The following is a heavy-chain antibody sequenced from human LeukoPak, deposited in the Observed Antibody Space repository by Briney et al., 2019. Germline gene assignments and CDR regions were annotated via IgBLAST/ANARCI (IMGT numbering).Heavy chain of an antibody. Sequence: GGSLRLSCAASGFTFSSYAMSWVRQAPGKGLEWVSAISVSGGSTYYADSVKGRFTISRDNSKNTLYLQMNSLRAEDTAVYYCAKGSAMVSNYFDYWGQGTLVTVSS. CDR2: ISVSGGST. V-gene: IGHV3-23*01. D-gene: IGHD5-18*01. CDR3: AKGSAMVSNYFDY. J-gene: IGHJ4*02. CDR1: GFTFSSYA.